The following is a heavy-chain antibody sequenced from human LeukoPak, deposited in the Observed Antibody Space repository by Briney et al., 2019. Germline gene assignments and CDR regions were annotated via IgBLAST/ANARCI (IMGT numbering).Heavy chain of an antibody. V-gene: IGHV1-69*05. J-gene: IGHJ4*02. CDR1: GGTFSSYA. CDR2: IIPIFGTA. D-gene: IGHD2-21*02. Sequence: SVKVSCKASGGTFSSYAISWVRQAPGQGLEWMGGIIPIFGTANYAQKFQGRVTITTDESTSTAYVELSSLRSEDTAVYYCARDICSGGGDCYPNDYWGQGTLVTVSS. CDR3: ARDICSGGGDCYPNDY.